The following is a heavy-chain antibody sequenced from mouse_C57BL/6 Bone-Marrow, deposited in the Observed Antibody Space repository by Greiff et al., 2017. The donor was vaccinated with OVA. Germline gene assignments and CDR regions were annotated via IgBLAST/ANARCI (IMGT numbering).Heavy chain of an antibody. CDR3: ARDYYGIAY. CDR2: IDPSDSYT. CDR1: GYTFTSYW. D-gene: IGHD1-1*01. Sequence: VQLQQPGAELVKPGASVKLSCKASGYTFTSYWMQWVKQRPGQGLEWIGEIDPSDSYTNYNQKFKGKATLTVDTSSSTAYMQLSSLTSEDSAVYYCARDYYGIAYWGQGTLVTVSA. V-gene: IGHV1-50*01. J-gene: IGHJ3*01.